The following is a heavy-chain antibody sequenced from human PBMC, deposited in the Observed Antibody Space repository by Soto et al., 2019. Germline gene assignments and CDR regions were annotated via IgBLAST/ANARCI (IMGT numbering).Heavy chain of an antibody. J-gene: IGHJ4*02. CDR3: ARDYLVVPLPVIDY. V-gene: IGHV3-33*01. CDR2: IWYDGSNK. CDR1: GFTFSSYG. Sequence: QVQLVESGGGVVQPGRSLRLSCAASGFTFSSYGMHWVRQAPGKGLEWVAVIWYDGSNKYYADSVKGRFTISRDNSKNTLYLEMNSLRAEDTAVYYCARDYLVVPLPVIDYWGQGNLVTVSS. D-gene: IGHD2-2*01.